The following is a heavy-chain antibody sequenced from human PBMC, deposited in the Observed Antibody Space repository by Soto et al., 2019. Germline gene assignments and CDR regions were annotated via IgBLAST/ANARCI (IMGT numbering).Heavy chain of an antibody. V-gene: IGHV1-3*01. CDR1: GYTFTGYA. Sequence: ASVKVSCKASGYTFTGYAMHWVRQAPGQRLEWMGWINAGNGNTKYSQKFQGRVTITRDTPASTAYMELSSLRSEDTAVYYCARAVAVPADFDYWGQGTLVTAPQ. CDR3: ARAVAVPADFDY. J-gene: IGHJ4*02. D-gene: IGHD6-19*01. CDR2: INAGNGNT.